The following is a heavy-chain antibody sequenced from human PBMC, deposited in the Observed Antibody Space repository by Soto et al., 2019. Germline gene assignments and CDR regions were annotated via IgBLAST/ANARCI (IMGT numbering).Heavy chain of an antibody. CDR1: GFTFSSYA. CDR2: INNGGNT. V-gene: IGHV3-64*01. J-gene: IGHJ4*02. D-gene: IGHD2-21*02. CDR3: ARAREAYCGGDCYEAGFDY. Sequence: GGSLRLSCAASGFTFSSYAIHWVRQAPGKGLEFFSAINNGGNTYYANSVKGRFTISRDNSKNTVDLQMDSLRAEDMALYYCARAREAYCGGDCYEAGFDYWGQGTLVTVSS.